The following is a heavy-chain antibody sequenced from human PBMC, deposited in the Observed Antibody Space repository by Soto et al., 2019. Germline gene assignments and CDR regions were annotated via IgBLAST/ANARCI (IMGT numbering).Heavy chain of an antibody. CDR2: IYYSGNI. CDR3: AGGWVQSHYVDS. D-gene: IGHD1-1*01. V-gene: IGHV4-31*03. J-gene: IGHJ4*02. Sequence: TLSLVCTVSCGSVCSGVYVWSWVRQPPGKDLEWIGYIYYSGNIYYTPSLRSRVTISIDTYKNHFSPKMSSVTAADTDVYSCAGGWVQSHYVDSWGQGTLGTVSS. CDR1: CGSVCSGVYV.